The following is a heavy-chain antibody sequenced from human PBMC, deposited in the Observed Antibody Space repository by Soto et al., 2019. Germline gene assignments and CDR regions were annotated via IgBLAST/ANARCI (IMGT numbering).Heavy chain of an antibody. CDR1: WYNFPGFL. CDR3: ARHNSNCRYYYYAMDV. V-gene: IGHV5-51*01. J-gene: IGHJ6*02. Sequence: GESLKISCKGSWYNFPGFLNGLDRPLPGKGLEWIANICTSDSDTRYRPSVQGHVTITGDKSTSTVYLQRNTLKAADTAMYYCARHNSNCRYYYYAMDVWGQGTMVTVSS. CDR2: ICTSDSDT. D-gene: IGHD4-4*01.